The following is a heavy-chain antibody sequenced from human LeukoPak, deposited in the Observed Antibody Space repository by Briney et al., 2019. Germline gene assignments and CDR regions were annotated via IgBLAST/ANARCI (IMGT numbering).Heavy chain of an antibody. J-gene: IGHJ6*03. CDR3: ARVKDPGGYYYYYYMDI. Sequence: PSETLSLTCTVSGYSISSGYYWGWIRQPPGKGLEWIGSIYYSGSTYYNPSLKSRVTISVDTSKNQFSLKVSSVTAADTAVYYCARVKDPGGYYYYYYMDIWGKGNTVTVSS. CDR1: GYSISSGYY. CDR2: IYYSGST. V-gene: IGHV4-38-2*02. D-gene: IGHD3-16*01.